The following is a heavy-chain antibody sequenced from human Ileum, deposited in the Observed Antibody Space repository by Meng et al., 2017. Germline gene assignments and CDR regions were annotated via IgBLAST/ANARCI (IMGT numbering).Heavy chain of an antibody. CDR2: ISHSGSA. V-gene: IGHV4-4*02. CDR3: ARHGGYSQDF. J-gene: IGHJ4*02. Sequence: QMQRRESGPGLVKPSRTLSLTCTVSGGSISSNTYWSWVRQPPGKGLEWIGQISHSGSAYYNPSLKSRVTMSVDKSKSQLSLMLTSVTAADTAIHYCARHGGYSQDFWGQGTLVTVSS. D-gene: IGHD4-23*01. CDR1: GGSISSNTY.